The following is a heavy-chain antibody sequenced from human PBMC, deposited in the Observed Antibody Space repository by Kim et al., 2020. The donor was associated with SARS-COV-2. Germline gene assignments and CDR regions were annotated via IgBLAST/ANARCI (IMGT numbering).Heavy chain of an antibody. CDR1: GFTFSSYA. CDR3: ANAPAMALTLWGDYGMDV. Sequence: GGSLRLSCAASGFTFSSYAMSWVRQAPGKGLEWVSAISGSGGSTYYADSVKGRFTISRDNSKNTLYLQMNSLRAEDTAVYYCANAPAMALTLWGDYGMDVWGQGTTVTVSS. V-gene: IGHV3-23*01. D-gene: IGHD3-10*01. CDR2: ISGSGGST. J-gene: IGHJ6*02.